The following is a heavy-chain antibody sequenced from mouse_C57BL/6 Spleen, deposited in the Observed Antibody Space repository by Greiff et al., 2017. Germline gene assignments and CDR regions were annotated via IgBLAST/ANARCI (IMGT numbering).Heavy chain of an antibody. D-gene: IGHD1-1*01. J-gene: IGHJ3*01. CDR3: ARPSHYGSSPWFAY. CDR2: ISGGGGNT. V-gene: IGHV5-9*01. CDR1: GFTFSSYT. Sequence: EVKVVESGGGLVKPGGSLKLSCAASGFTFSSYTMSWVRQTPEKRLEWVTTISGGGGNTYYPDSVKGRFTIARDNAKNTLYLQMSSLRSEDTALYYCARPSHYGSSPWFAYWGQGTLVTVSA.